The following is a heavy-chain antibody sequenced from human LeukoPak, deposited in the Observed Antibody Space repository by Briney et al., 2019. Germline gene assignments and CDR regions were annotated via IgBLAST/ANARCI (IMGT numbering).Heavy chain of an antibody. Sequence: GESLKISCKASGYRFTNYWIGWVRQMPGKGLEWMGIIYPGDSDTRYSPSFQGQVTISADKSISTAYLQWSSLKASDTAMYYCARQYTGTEKWFDPWGQGTLVTVSS. CDR1: GYRFTNYW. D-gene: IGHD3/OR15-3a*01. CDR3: ARQYTGTEKWFDP. J-gene: IGHJ5*02. CDR2: IYPGDSDT. V-gene: IGHV5-51*01.